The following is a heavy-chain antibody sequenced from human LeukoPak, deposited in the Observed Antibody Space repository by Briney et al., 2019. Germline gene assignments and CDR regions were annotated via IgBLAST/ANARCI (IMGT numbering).Heavy chain of an antibody. J-gene: IGHJ6*03. D-gene: IGHD2-15*01. Sequence: PSETLSLTCTVSGGSISNYYWSWIRQPPGMGLEWIGYIYYSGSTNYNPSLKGRVSISVDTSKNLFSQKLRAMTAADTAVYYCARVECTGGRCSPIYYYRYMDLWGKGTTVTVSS. CDR1: GGSISNYY. CDR2: IYYSGST. CDR3: ARVECTGGRCSPIYYYRYMDL. V-gene: IGHV4-59*01.